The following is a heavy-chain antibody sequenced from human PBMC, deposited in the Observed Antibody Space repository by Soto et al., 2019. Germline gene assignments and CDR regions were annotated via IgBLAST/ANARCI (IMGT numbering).Heavy chain of an antibody. V-gene: IGHV3-30*04. CDR3: ARDVISACGSRTSFHRWAYNSFDP. Sequence: GGSLRLSCAASGFTFNYYAMHWVRQAPGKGLEWVAVISPDGRNEFYVDSVKGRFTISRDNSKNTLYLQMSSLRAEDTAVYYCARDVISACGSRTSFHRWAYNSFDPWGQGTRVTVSS. J-gene: IGHJ5*02. D-gene: IGHD2-2*01. CDR1: GFTFNYYA. CDR2: ISPDGRNE.